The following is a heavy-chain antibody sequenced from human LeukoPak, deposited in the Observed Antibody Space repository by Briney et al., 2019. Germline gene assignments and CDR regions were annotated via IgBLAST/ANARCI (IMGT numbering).Heavy chain of an antibody. CDR1: GYTFTAYF. Sequence: ASVKVSCKASGYTFTAYFMHWVRQAPGQGLEWMGWINPNSGDTNCAQQFQGRVTMTRDTSITTFYMELSRLTSDDTAVYYCARGPTLGYDYWGQGTLVTVSS. V-gene: IGHV1-2*02. D-gene: IGHD2-15*01. CDR3: ARGPTLGYDY. J-gene: IGHJ4*02. CDR2: INPNSGDT.